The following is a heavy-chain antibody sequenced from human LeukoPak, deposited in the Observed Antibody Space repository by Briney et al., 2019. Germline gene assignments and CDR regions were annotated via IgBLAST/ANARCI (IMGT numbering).Heavy chain of an antibody. CDR2: ISSSSGTI. CDR3: AKVWDSSGWSATYYFDY. CDR1: GFSFSAYN. J-gene: IGHJ4*02. D-gene: IGHD6-19*01. Sequence: GGSLRLSCEGSGFSFSAYNMNWVRQAPGKGLESISYISSSSGTIFYADSVKGRFTISRDNAKNSLYLQMNSLRAEDTAVYYCAKVWDSSGWSATYYFDYWGQGTLVTVSS. V-gene: IGHV3-48*01.